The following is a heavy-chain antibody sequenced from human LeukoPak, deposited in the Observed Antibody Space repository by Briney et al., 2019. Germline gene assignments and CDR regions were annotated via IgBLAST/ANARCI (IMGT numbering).Heavy chain of an antibody. CDR1: GFTFSSYS. Sequence: GGSLRLSCAASGFTFSSYSMNWVRQAPGKGLEWVSSISSSSSYIYYADSVKGRFTISRDNAKNSLYLQMNSLRAEDTAVYYCARDLGENWFDPWGQGTLVTVSS. CDR3: ARDLGENWFDP. CDR2: ISSSSSYI. D-gene: IGHD2-21*01. J-gene: IGHJ5*02. V-gene: IGHV3-21*01.